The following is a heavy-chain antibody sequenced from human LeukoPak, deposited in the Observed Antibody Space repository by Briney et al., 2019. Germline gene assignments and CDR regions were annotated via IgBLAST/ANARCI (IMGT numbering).Heavy chain of an antibody. CDR2: FSAGGNRT. Sequence: GGSLRLSCAASGFTFRDYAMTWVRQAPGKGPEWVSTFSAGGNRTYYADSVKGRFIITRDNSKNTLYLQMNSLRAEDPAVYYCAKVLSKIYIYGPFDYWGQGSLVTVSS. V-gene: IGHV3-23*01. D-gene: IGHD3-10*01. J-gene: IGHJ4*02. CDR1: GFTFRDYA. CDR3: AKVLSKIYIYGPFDY.